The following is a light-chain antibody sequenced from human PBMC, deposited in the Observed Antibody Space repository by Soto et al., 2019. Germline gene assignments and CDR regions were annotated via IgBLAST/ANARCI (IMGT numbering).Light chain of an antibody. CDR1: QRVSNNS. CDR2: GAS. V-gene: IGKV3-20*01. J-gene: IGKJ2*01. CDR3: QHYVNSPSDT. Sequence: ETLVTQSPATLSWSPVERATLSCRASQRVSNNSLAWYQQKPGQPPTLLIYGASTRASDIEGRFSGSGSGTDFALTISRLEPEDYAVDYCQHYVNSPSDTFGQGTKVDIK.